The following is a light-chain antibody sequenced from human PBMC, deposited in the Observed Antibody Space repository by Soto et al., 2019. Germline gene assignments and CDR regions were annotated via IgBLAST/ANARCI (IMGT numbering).Light chain of an antibody. CDR3: SSYAGSNNWV. CDR2: EVS. Sequence: QAVVTQSPSASGSPGQSVTISCTGTGSDVGNYKYVSWYQQHPGKAPKLMIYEVSKRPSGVPDRFSGSKSGNTASLTVSGLQAEDEADYYCSSYAGSNNWVFGGGTKLTVL. CDR1: GSDVGNYKY. J-gene: IGLJ3*02. V-gene: IGLV2-8*01.